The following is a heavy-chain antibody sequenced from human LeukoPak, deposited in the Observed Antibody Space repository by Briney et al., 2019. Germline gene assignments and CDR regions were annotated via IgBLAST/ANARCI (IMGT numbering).Heavy chain of an antibody. Sequence: ASVKVSCKASGYTFTGYYMHWVRQAPGQGLEWVGWINPNSGGTNYAQKFQGRVTMTRDTSISTAYMELSRLGSDDTAVYYCARTSGGGYDIDYWGQGTLVTVSS. D-gene: IGHD5-12*01. CDR3: ARTSGGGYDIDY. CDR2: INPNSGGT. J-gene: IGHJ4*02. V-gene: IGHV1-2*02. CDR1: GYTFTGYY.